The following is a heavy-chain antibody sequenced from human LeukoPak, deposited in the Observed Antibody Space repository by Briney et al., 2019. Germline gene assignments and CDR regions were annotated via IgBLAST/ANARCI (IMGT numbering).Heavy chain of an antibody. Sequence: GGSLRLSFAASGFTFSRYWMHWVRQAPGKGLVWVSRIKSDGSTNYADSVKGRFTISRDNAKNTVSLQMNSLRAEDTGVYYCARAPAEIGGYYPEYFRHWGQGTLVNVSS. V-gene: IGHV3-74*01. CDR1: GFTFSRYW. D-gene: IGHD3-22*01. CDR2: IKSDGST. CDR3: ARAPAEIGGYYPEYFRH. J-gene: IGHJ1*01.